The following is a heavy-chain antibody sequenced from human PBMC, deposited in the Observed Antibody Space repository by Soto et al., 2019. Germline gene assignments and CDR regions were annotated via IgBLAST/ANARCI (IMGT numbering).Heavy chain of an antibody. J-gene: IGHJ4*02. Sequence: QITLKESGPTLVKPTQTLTLTCTFSGFSLSTSGVGVGWIRQPPGKALEWLTFIYWDDDKRNRPFLKSRLTITKDTSKNQVVLTMTNMDPVDTATYYCAHLGVGGITYYFDSWGQGTLVTVSS. CDR1: GFSLSTSGVG. CDR2: IYWDDDK. D-gene: IGHD1-26*01. V-gene: IGHV2-5*02. CDR3: AHLGVGGITYYFDS.